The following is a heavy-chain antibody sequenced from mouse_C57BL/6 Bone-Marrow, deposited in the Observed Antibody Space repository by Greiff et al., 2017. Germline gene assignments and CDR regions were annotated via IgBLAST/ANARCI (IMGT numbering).Heavy chain of an antibody. Sequence: EVKLVESGGDLVKPGGSLKLSCAASGFTFSSYGMSWVRQTPDKRLEWVATISSGGSYTYYPDSVKGRFTISRDNAKNTLYLQMSSLKSEDTAMYYCARGGITAYFDYWGQGTTLTVSS. J-gene: IGHJ2*01. V-gene: IGHV5-6*01. CDR2: ISSGGSYT. CDR3: ARGGITAYFDY. CDR1: GFTFSSYG. D-gene: IGHD1-2*01.